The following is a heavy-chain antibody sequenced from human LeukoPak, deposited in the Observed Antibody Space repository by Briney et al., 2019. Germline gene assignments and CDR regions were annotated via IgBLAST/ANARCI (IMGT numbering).Heavy chain of an antibody. D-gene: IGHD6-19*01. J-gene: IGHJ1*01. Sequence: ASVKVSCKASGYTFTSYYMHCVRQAPGQGLEWMGWLNPNSGATNVAQKFQGRVTMTRGTSINTAYMEMSSLRSDDTAVYYCARDFQWLVPAEYFQHWGQGTVVTVSS. V-gene: IGHV1-2*02. CDR2: LNPNSGAT. CDR3: ARDFQWLVPAEYFQH. CDR1: GYTFTSYY.